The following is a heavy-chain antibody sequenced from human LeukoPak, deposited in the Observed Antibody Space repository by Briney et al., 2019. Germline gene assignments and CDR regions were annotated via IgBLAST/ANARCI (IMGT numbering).Heavy chain of an antibody. J-gene: IGHJ5*02. CDR2: ISAYNGNT. CDR3: ARDLWNYDYVWGSFNGFDP. Sequence: GASVKVSCKASGYTFTSYGISWVRQAPGQGLEWMGWISAYNGNTNYAQKPQGRVTMTTDTSTSTAYMELRSLRSDDTAVYYCARDLWNYDYVWGSFNGFDPWGQGTLVTVSS. V-gene: IGHV1-18*01. D-gene: IGHD3-16*01. CDR1: GYTFTSYG.